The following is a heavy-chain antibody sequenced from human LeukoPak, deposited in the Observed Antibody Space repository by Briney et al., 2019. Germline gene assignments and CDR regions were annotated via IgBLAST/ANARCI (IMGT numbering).Heavy chain of an antibody. CDR1: GGSISSSSYY. J-gene: IGHJ4*02. Sequence: SETLSLTCTVSGGSISSSSYYWGWIRQPPGKGLEWIGSIYYSGSTYYNPSLKSRVTISVDTSKSQFSLKLSSVTAADTAVYYCARHDGYNNYFDYWGQGTLVTVSS. V-gene: IGHV4-39*01. D-gene: IGHD5-24*01. CDR3: ARHDGYNNYFDY. CDR2: IYYSGST.